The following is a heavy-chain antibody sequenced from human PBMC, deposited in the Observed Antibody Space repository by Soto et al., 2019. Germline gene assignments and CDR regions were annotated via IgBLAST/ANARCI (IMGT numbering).Heavy chain of an antibody. D-gene: IGHD3-3*01. CDR3: AKLRRAGVVISSFDY. CDR2: ISGSGGST. CDR1: GFTFSSYA. V-gene: IGHV3-23*01. Sequence: GGSLRLSCAASGFTFSSYAMSWVRQAPGKGLEWVSAISGSGGSTYYADSVKGRFTISRDNSKNTLYLQVNSLRAEDTAVYYCAKLRRAGVVISSFDYWGQGTLVTVSS. J-gene: IGHJ4*02.